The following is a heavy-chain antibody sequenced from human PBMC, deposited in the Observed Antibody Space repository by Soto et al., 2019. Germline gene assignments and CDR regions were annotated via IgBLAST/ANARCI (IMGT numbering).Heavy chain of an antibody. Sequence: ASVKVSCKASGYSFTDYHIHWVRQAPGQGLEWLGRINPKSGGTSTAQKFQGWGTMTTDTSISTASMELTRLTSDDTAIYYCARGDSTDCSNGVCSFFYNHDMDVWGQGTTVTVSS. CDR3: ARGDSTDCSNGVCSFFYNHDMDV. J-gene: IGHJ6*02. V-gene: IGHV1-2*04. CDR2: INPKSGGT. D-gene: IGHD2-8*01. CDR1: GYSFTDYH.